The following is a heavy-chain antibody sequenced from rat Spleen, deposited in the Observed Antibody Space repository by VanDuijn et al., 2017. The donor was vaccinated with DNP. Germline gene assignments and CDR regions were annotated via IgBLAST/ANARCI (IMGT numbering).Heavy chain of an antibody. J-gene: IGHJ1*01. CDR3: ARWGYWYFDF. Sequence: EVQLQESGPGLVKPSQSLSLTCSVTGYSVTRNYWGWIRKFPGNKMEWIGHISYSGSTSSNPSLKSRISITSDTSKNQYFLQLNSVTTEDTATYYCARWGYWYFDFWGPGTMVTVSS. CDR2: ISYSGST. V-gene: IGHV3-1*01. CDR1: GYSVTRNY.